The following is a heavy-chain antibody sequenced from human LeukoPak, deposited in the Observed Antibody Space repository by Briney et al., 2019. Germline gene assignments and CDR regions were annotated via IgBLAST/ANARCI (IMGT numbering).Heavy chain of an antibody. CDR1: GFTFSSYA. J-gene: IGHJ4*02. Sequence: GSLRLSCAASGFTFSSYAMSGVRQAPGKGLEWVSAISGSGGSTYYADSVKGRFTISRDNSKNTLYLQMNSLRAEDTAVYYCAKFGASMVRGVSDYWGQGTLVTVSS. V-gene: IGHV3-23*01. CDR3: AKFGASMVRGVSDY. D-gene: IGHD3-10*01. CDR2: ISGSGGST.